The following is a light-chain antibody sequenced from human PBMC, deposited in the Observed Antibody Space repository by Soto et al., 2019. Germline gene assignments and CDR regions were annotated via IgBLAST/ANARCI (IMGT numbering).Light chain of an antibody. CDR3: QQRSNWPST. CDR2: DAS. J-gene: IGKJ4*01. CDR1: QSVNSY. V-gene: IGKV3-11*01. Sequence: EIVLTQSPATLSLSPGDRATLPCRASQSVNSYLAWYQQKPGQAPRLLIYDASNRATGIPARFSGSGSGTDFTLTISSLEPEDFAVYYCQQRSNWPSTFGGGTKVEIK.